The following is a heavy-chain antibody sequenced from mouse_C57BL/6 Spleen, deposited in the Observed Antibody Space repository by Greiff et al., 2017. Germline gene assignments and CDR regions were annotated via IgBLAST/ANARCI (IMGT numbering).Heavy chain of an antibody. Sequence: EVQLQQSGPGLVKPSQSLSLTCSVTGYSITSGYYWNWIRQFPGNKLEWMGYLSYDGSNNYNPSLKNRISITRDTSTNQFFLKWNSVTTEDTATYCGARGVYGSSPWFAYWGQGTLVTVSA. CDR1: GYSITSGYY. J-gene: IGHJ3*01. V-gene: IGHV3-6*01. CDR2: LSYDGSN. D-gene: IGHD1-1*01. CDR3: ARGVYGSSPWFAY.